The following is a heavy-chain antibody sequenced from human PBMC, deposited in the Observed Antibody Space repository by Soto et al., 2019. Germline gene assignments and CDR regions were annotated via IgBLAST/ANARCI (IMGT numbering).Heavy chain of an antibody. D-gene: IGHD3-22*01. CDR1: GGSITNYY. J-gene: IGHJ3*02. CDR3: TTEAYDNSGSLAFDI. V-gene: IGHV4-59*08. Sequence: TSETLSLTCTVLGGSITNYYYSWIRQPPGKGLEWIGYIFHTGTTSYNPSLKSRVTLSVDTSQSQFSLKLNSVTAADTAVYYCTTEAYDNSGSLAFDIWGPGTLVTVSS. CDR2: IFHTGTT.